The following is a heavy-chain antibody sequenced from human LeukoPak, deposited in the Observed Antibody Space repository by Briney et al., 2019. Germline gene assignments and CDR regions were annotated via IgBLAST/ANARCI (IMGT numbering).Heavy chain of an antibody. CDR2: IKQDGSEK. V-gene: IGHV3-7*01. CDR1: GFPFSGSW. Sequence: GGSLRLSCAASGFPFSGSWMDWVRQAPGKRMEWVANIKQDGSEKHYADSVKGRFTISRDNAKNSLFLQMSGLRAEDTAVYYCSRSLDYWGQGALVTVSS. J-gene: IGHJ4*02. CDR3: SRSLDY.